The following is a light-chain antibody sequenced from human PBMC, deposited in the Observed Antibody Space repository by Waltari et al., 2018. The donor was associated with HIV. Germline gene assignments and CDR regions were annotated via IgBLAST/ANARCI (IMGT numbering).Light chain of an antibody. CDR2: SAS. CDR3: QRAKTFPFT. J-gene: IGKJ3*01. CDR1: QGISNS. V-gene: IGKV1-12*02. Sequence: DIQMAQSPSSVPGSVGDRVTINCRASQGISNSLAWYQQRPGEAPKLLIYSASNLQTGVPSRFSGSGSGTDFTLTISSLQPEDFATYYCQRAKTFPFTFGPGTKV.